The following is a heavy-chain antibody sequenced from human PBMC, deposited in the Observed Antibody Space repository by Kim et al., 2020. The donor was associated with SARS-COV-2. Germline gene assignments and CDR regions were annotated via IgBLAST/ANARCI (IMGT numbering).Heavy chain of an antibody. CDR2: MNPDSGNT. D-gene: IGHD2-21*02. CDR3: AKGSWRDCGGDRCSYHFED. Sequence: ASVKVSCKSSGYTFTSYDINWVRQATGQGLEWMGWMNPDSGNTGYAQKFQGRLTMTRDSSISTAYMELSSLRSEDTAVYYCAKGSWRDCGGDRCSYHFEDWGQGTLVTVSS. J-gene: IGHJ1*01. CDR1: GYTFTSYD. V-gene: IGHV1-8*01.